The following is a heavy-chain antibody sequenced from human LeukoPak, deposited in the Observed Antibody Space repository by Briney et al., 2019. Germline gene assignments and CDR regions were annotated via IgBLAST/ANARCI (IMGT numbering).Heavy chain of an antibody. V-gene: IGHV3-30*04. D-gene: IGHD1-26*01. CDR3: ARVREARFDY. CDR1: GFTFSSYA. CDR2: ISYDGSNK. J-gene: IGHJ4*02. Sequence: GGSLRLSCAAPGFTFSSYAMHWVRQAPGKGLERVAVISYDGSNKYYADSVKDRFTISRDNSKNTLYLQMNSLRAEDTAVYYCARVREARFDYWGQGTLVTVSS.